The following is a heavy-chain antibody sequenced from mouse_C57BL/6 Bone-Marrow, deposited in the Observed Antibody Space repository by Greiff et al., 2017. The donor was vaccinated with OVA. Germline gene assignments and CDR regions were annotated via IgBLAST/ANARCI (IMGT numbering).Heavy chain of an antibody. J-gene: IGHJ3*01. V-gene: IGHV5-4*01. CDR2: ISDGGSYT. D-gene: IGHD2-4*01. CDR3: ARDYDYDEVDWFAY. CDR1: GFTFSSYA. Sequence: EVKLMESGGGLVKPGGSLKLSCAASGFTFSSYAMSWVRQTPEKRLEWVATISDGGSYTYYPDNVKGRFTISRDNAKNNLYLQMSHLKSEDTAMYYCARDYDYDEVDWFAYWGQGTLVTVSA.